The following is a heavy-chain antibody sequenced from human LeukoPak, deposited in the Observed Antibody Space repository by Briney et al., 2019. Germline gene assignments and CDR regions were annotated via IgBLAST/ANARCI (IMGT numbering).Heavy chain of an antibody. Sequence: PSETLSLTCAVYGGSFSGYYWSWIRQPPGKGLEWIGEINHSGSTNYKPSLKSRVTISVDTSKNQFSLKLSSVTAADTAAYYCARARSSGWYPSPNDYWGQGTLVTVSS. D-gene: IGHD6-19*01. J-gene: IGHJ4*02. CDR3: ARARSSGWYPSPNDY. CDR2: INHSGST. CDR1: GGSFSGYY. V-gene: IGHV4-34*01.